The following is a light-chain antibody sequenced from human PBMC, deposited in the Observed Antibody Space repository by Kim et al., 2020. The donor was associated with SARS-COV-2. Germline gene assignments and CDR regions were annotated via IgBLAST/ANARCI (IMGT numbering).Light chain of an antibody. CDR2: EVS. CDR3: SSYAGSNNLG. V-gene: IGLV2-8*01. CDR1: SSDVGGYNY. J-gene: IGLJ2*01. Sequence: GQSVTISCPGTSSDVGGYNYVSWYQQHPGKAPKLMIYEVSKRPSGVPDRFSGSKSGNTASLTVSGLQAEDEADYYCSSYAGSNNLGFGGGTQLTVL.